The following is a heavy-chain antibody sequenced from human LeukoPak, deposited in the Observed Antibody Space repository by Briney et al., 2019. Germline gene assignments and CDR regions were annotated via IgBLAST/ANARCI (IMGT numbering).Heavy chain of an antibody. D-gene: IGHD3-22*01. Sequence: ASVKVSCKASGYTFTGYYMHWVRQAPGQGLEWMGWINPNSGGTNYAQKFQGRVTMTRDTSISTAYMELSRLRSDDTAVYYCARGYDSSGYYYVSDAFDIRGQGTMVTVSS. CDR1: GYTFTGYY. V-gene: IGHV1-2*02. CDR3: ARGYDSSGYYYVSDAFDI. J-gene: IGHJ3*02. CDR2: INPNSGGT.